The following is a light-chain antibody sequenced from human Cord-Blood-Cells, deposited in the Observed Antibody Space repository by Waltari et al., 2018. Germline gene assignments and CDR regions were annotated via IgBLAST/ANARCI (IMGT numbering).Light chain of an antibody. J-gene: IGKJ5*01. CDR2: AAS. CDR1: QSISSY. V-gene: IGKV1-39*01. CDR3: QQSYSTPPVT. Sequence: DIQMTQSPSSLSASVGDRVTITCRASQSISSYLNWYQHKPGKAPKLLIDAASSLQSGVPSRFSGSGSGTDFTLTIDSLQPEDFATYYCQQSYSTPPVTFGQGTRLEIK.